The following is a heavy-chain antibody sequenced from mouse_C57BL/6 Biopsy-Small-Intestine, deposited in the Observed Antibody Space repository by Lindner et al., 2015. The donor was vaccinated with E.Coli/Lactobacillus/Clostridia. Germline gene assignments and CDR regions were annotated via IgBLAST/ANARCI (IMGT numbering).Heavy chain of an antibody. Sequence: SVKVSCKASGYTFTSYDISWVRQAPGQGLEWMGWISAYNGNTKYAQKLQGRVTMTTDTSTSTAYMELRSLRSDDTAVYYCARDRHYGSGSYLYYYYGMDVWGQGTTVTVSS. V-gene: IGHV1-66*01. CDR3: ARDRHYGSGSYLYYYYGMDV. CDR1: GYTFTSYD. CDR2: ISAYNGNT. D-gene: IGHD1-1*01. J-gene: IGHJ1*01.